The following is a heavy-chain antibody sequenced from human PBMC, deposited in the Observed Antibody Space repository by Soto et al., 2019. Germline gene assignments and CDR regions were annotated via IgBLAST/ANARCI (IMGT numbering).Heavy chain of an antibody. V-gene: IGHV3-30*18. CDR3: AKDRVGQQLSNYYYYGMDV. Sequence: GSLRLSCAASGFTFSSYGMHWVRQAPGKGLEWVAVISYDGSNKYYADSVKGRFTISRDNSKNTLYLQMNSLRAEDTAVYYCAKDRVGQQLSNYYYYGMDVWGQGTTVTVSS. CDR1: GFTFSSYG. J-gene: IGHJ6*02. CDR2: ISYDGSNK. D-gene: IGHD6-13*01.